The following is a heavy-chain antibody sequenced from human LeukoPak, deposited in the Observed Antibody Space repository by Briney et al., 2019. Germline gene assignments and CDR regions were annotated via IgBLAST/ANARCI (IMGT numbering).Heavy chain of an antibody. CDR2: MNPNSGGT. V-gene: IGHV1-2*02. CDR1: GYTFTGYY. CDR3: ARANSGHYYYYYMDV. J-gene: IGHJ6*03. D-gene: IGHD6-19*01. Sequence: ASVKVSCKASGYTFTGYYMHWVRQGPGQGLEWMGWMNPNSGGTNYAQKFQGRVTMTRDTSISTAYMELSRLRSDDTAVYYCARANSGHYYYYYMDVWGKGTTVTVSS.